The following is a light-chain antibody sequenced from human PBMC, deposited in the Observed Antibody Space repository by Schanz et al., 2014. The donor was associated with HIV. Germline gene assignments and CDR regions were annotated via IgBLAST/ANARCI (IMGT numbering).Light chain of an antibody. J-gene: IGLJ2*01. CDR3: GTWDSTLSAVV. CDR1: AFNVGHNF. V-gene: IGLV1-51*01. Sequence: QSVLTQPPSVSAAPGQRVTIPCSGGAFNVGHNFVFWYQQFPGTAPKLLIFADYQRPSEIPDRISGSKTGTSATLAINGLQPGDEADYYCGTWDSTLSAVVFGGGTKLTVL. CDR2: ADY.